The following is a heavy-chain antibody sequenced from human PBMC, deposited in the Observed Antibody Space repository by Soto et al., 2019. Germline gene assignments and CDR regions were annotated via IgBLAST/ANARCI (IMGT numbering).Heavy chain of an antibody. CDR1: GFTFSNYG. CDR3: ASDLVGASDSYGLDV. D-gene: IGHD1-26*01. V-gene: IGHV3-33*01. J-gene: IGHJ6*02. Sequence: PGGSLRLCCAASGFTFSNYGMHWLRQAPGKGLEWVAIIWHDGNNKYYADSVRGRFIISRDNSKNRLYLQMNSLRAEDTAVYYCASDLVGASDSYGLDVWGQGTPVTVSS. CDR2: IWHDGNNK.